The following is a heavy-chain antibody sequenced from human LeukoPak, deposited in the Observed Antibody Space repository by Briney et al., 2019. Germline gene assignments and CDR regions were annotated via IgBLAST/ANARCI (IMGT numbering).Heavy chain of an antibody. J-gene: IGHJ5*02. CDR1: GFTFGDHA. V-gene: IGHV3-11*06. Sequence: GGSLRLSCTASGFTFGDHAMSWVRQAPGKGLEWVSYISSSSSYTNYADSVKGRFTISRDNAKNSLYLQMNSLRAEDTAVYYCARDRSSGGSRWFDPWGQGTLVTVSS. D-gene: IGHD2-15*01. CDR3: ARDRSSGGSRWFDP. CDR2: ISSSSSYT.